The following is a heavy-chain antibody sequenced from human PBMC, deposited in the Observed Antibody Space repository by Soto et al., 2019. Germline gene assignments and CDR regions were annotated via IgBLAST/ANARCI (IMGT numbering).Heavy chain of an antibody. CDR1: GYTFTSYD. CDR3: ARRGSPARYFDY. CDR2: MNPNSGNT. J-gene: IGHJ4*02. Sequence: QVQLVQSGAEVKKPGASVKVSCKASGYTFTSYDINWVRQATGQGLEWMGWMNPNSGNTGYAQKFQSRVNMTRNTSISTAYMELSSLRSEDTAVYYCARRGSPARYFDYWGQGTLVTVSS. V-gene: IGHV1-8*01. D-gene: IGHD6-6*01.